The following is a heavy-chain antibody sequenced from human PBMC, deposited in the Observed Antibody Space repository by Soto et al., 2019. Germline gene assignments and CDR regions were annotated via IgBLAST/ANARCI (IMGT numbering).Heavy chain of an antibody. CDR2: FYYSGST. CDR3: ARGGWKLFDY. Sequence: QVQLQESGPGLVKPSETLSLTCTVSGGSISSYYWSWIRQPPGKGLEWIGYFYYSGSTNYNPSLKCRVTISVDTSKNQFSLKLSSVTAADTAVYYCARGGWKLFDYWGQGTLVTVSS. J-gene: IGHJ4*02. V-gene: IGHV4-59*01. CDR1: GGSISSYY. D-gene: IGHD6-19*01.